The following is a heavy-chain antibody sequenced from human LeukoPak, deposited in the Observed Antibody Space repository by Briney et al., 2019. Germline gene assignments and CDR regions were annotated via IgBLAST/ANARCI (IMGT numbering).Heavy chain of an antibody. Sequence: GGSLRLSCAASGFTFSSYGMHWVRQPPAKGLDGVAFIRYDGSNKYYADSVKGRFTISRDNSKNTLYLQMNSLRAEDTAVYYCAKENRLHFDYWGQGTLVTVSS. J-gene: IGHJ4*02. V-gene: IGHV3-30*02. CDR1: GFTFSSYG. CDR3: AKENRLHFDY. CDR2: IRYDGSNK.